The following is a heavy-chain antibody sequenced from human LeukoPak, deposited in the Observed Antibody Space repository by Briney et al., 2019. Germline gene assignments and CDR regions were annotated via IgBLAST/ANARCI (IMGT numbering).Heavy chain of an antibody. J-gene: IGHJ3*02. Sequence: ASVKVSCKASGYTFTGYYMHWVRQAPGQGLEWMGRINPNSGGTNYAQKFQGRVTMTRDTSISTAYMELSRLRSEDTAVYYCARENAPGGEGAFDIWGQGTMVTVSS. CDR3: ARENAPGGEGAFDI. CDR1: GYTFTGYY. CDR2: INPNSGGT. D-gene: IGHD2-21*01. V-gene: IGHV1-2*06.